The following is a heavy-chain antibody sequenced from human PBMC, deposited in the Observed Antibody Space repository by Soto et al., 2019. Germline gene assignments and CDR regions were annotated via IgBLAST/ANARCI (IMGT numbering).Heavy chain of an antibody. CDR2: ISGSGGST. Sequence: GGSLRLSCAASGFTFSSYAMSWVRQAPGKGLEWVSAISGSGGSTYYADSVKGRFTISRDNSKNTLYLQMNSLRAEDTAVYYCAKRGGTMVRGVIGEYYYYYYGMDVWGQGTTVTVSS. D-gene: IGHD3-10*01. CDR1: GFTFSSYA. CDR3: AKRGGTMVRGVIGEYYYYYYGMDV. J-gene: IGHJ6*02. V-gene: IGHV3-23*01.